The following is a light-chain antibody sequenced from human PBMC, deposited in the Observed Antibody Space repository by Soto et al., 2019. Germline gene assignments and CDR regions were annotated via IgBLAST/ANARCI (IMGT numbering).Light chain of an antibody. Sequence: DIQMTQSPSSLSASIGDRVTITCRASQTITFYLNWYQQKPGKAPKLLIYYASSLQSGVPSRFSGSGSGTDFTLTISSLPPEDFATYYCQQSYTTPTFGRGTKVEIK. V-gene: IGKV1-39*01. CDR2: YAS. J-gene: IGKJ1*01. CDR3: QQSYTTPT. CDR1: QTITFY.